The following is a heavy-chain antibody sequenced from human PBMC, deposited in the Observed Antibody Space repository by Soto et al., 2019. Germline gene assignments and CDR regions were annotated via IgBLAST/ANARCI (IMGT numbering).Heavy chain of an antibody. D-gene: IGHD3-10*01. J-gene: IGHJ6*02. V-gene: IGHV3-30*03. Sequence: GGSLRLSCAVSGFTFSSYGMHWVRQAPGKGLEWMSVISNDGLNKYYADSVKGRFTISRDDSKNTLYLQMNSLRVEDTAVYYCARPRGDYYYYYGMDVWGQGTTVTVSS. CDR2: ISNDGLNK. CDR3: ARPRGDYYYYYGMDV. CDR1: GFTFSSYG.